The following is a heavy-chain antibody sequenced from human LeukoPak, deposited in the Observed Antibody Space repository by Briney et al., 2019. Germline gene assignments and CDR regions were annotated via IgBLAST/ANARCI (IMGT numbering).Heavy chain of an antibody. D-gene: IGHD2-2*03. Sequence: SETLSLTCTVSGGSISSYYWSWIRQPPGKGLEWIGYIYYSGSTNYNPSLKSRVTISVDTSKNQFSLKLSSVTAADTAVYCCARPGYCSSTSCYERWYFDLWGRGTLVTVSS. CDR1: GGSISSYY. CDR3: ARPGYCSSTSCYERWYFDL. CDR2: IYYSGST. V-gene: IGHV4-59*08. J-gene: IGHJ2*01.